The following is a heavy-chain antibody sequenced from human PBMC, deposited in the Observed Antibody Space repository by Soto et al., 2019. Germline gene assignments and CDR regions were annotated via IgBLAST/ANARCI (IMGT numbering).Heavy chain of an antibody. CDR2: IIPVFGTP. CDR1: GGTFSNYA. J-gene: IGHJ4*02. CDR3: AGGSFGVMITLDF. V-gene: IGHV1-69*01. Sequence: QVQLVQSGAEVKKPGSSVKVSCKASGGTFSNYAISWVRQDPGQGLEWMGGIIPVFGTPKYAQKFQGRVTITAGPSTNTVYMELSSLRSDDTAMYYCAGGSFGVMITLDFWGQGTLVTVSS. D-gene: IGHD3-3*01.